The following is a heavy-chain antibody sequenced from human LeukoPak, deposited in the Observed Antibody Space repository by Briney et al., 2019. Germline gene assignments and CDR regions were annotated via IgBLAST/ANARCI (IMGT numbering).Heavy chain of an antibody. CDR1: GGTFSNSA. D-gene: IGHD3-10*01. J-gene: IGHJ6*03. V-gene: IGHV1-24*01. Sequence: AASVKVSCKASGGTFSNSAISWVRQAPGQGLEWMGGFDPEDGETIYAQKFQGRVTMAEDTSTDTAYMELSSLRSEDTAVYYCATNPHYYGSGIETYMDVWGKGTTVTISS. CDR3: ATNPHYYGSGIETYMDV. CDR2: FDPEDGET.